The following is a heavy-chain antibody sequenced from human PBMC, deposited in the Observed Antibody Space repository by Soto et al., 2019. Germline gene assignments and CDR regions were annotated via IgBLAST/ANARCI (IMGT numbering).Heavy chain of an antibody. CDR3: ARRGLVPSAIGGYYYYYMDF. J-gene: IGHJ6*03. Sequence: SETLSLTCTVSGGSIISYYWSWIRQPPGKGLEWIGYIYYSGSTNYNPSLKSRVTISVDTSKNQFSLKLSSVTAADTAVYYCARRGLVPSAIGGYYYYYMDFFGKGTTSTVSS. CDR2: IYYSGST. V-gene: IGHV4-59*08. D-gene: IGHD2-2*01. CDR1: GGSIISYY.